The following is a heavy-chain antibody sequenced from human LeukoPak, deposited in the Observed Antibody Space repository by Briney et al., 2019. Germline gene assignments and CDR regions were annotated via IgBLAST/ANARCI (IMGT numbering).Heavy chain of an antibody. CDR2: INHSGST. J-gene: IGHJ4*02. CDR1: GGSFSGYY. V-gene: IGHV4-34*01. D-gene: IGHD2-2*01. Sequence: SETLSLTCAVYGGSFSGYYWSWIRQPPGKGLEWIGEINHSGSTNYNPSLKSRVTISVDTSKNQFSLKLSSVTAADTAVYCCARGRDIVVVPAAPVREFDYWGQGTLVTVSS. CDR3: ARGRDIVVVPAAPVREFDY.